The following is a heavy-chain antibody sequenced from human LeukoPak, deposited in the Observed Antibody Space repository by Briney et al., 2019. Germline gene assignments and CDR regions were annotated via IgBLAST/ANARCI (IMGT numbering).Heavy chain of an antibody. V-gene: IGHV4-61*01. Sequence: PSETLSLTCTVSGGSVSSGSYYWSWIRQPPGKGLEWIGYIYYSGSTNYNPSLKSRVTISVDTSKNQFSLKLSSVTAADTAVYYCARGVVGPGHDSSGYYFDYWGQGTLVTVSS. D-gene: IGHD3-22*01. CDR2: IYYSGST. CDR1: GGSVSSGSYY. CDR3: ARGVVGPGHDSSGYYFDY. J-gene: IGHJ4*02.